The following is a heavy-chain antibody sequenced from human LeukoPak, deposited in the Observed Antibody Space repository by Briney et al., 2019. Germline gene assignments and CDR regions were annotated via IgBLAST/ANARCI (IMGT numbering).Heavy chain of an antibody. V-gene: IGHV4-4*07. CDR1: GGSISSYY. J-gene: IGHJ5*02. Sequence: SETLSLTCTVSGGSISSYYWSWIRQPAGKGLEWIGRIYTSGSTNYNPSLKSRVTMSVDTSKNQFSLKLSSVTAADTAVYYCARVVVVGADAWFDPWGQGTLVTVSS. CDR2: IYTSGST. CDR3: ARVVVVGADAWFDP. D-gene: IGHD1-26*01.